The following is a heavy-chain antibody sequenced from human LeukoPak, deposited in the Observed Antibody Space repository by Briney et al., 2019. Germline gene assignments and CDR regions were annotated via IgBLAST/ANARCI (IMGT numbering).Heavy chain of an antibody. CDR1: GFTFSSYA. CDR2: ISGSGGST. J-gene: IGHJ4*02. Sequence: PGGSLRLSCAASGFTFSSYAMTWVRQAPGKGLEWVSAISGSGGSTYYADSVKGRFTMSRDNSKNTLYLQRSSLRAEDTAVYYCAKDSGYSSSWYDFDYWGQGTLVTVSS. CDR3: AKDSGYSSSWYDFDY. D-gene: IGHD6-13*01. V-gene: IGHV3-23*01.